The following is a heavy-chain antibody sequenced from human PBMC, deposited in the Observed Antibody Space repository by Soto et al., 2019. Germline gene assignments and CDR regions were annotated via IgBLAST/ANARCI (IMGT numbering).Heavy chain of an antibody. CDR1: GRYISIGGYC. Sequence: ASQTQPLTYTVSGRYISIGGYCWSWLRPHPGKSLEWIGYIHYSGSTYYNPSLKSRLSISVDTSKNHFSLKLSSVTAADTAVYYCARVRCLAEDAPQPSPSLNGFDAWGQGDMVIVS. CDR3: ARVRCLAEDAPQPSPSLNGFDA. V-gene: IGHV4-31*03. D-gene: IGHD6-13*01. J-gene: IGHJ5*02. CDR2: IHYSGST.